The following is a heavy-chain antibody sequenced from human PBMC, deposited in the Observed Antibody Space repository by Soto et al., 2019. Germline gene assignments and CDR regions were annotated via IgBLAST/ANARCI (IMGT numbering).Heavy chain of an antibody. D-gene: IGHD6-19*01. J-gene: IGHJ4*02. V-gene: IGHV3-23*01. Sequence: EVQLLESGGGLVQPGGSLRLSCAASGFTFSSDAMSWVRQAPGKGLEWVSAISGRGGSTYYADSGKGRFTIARDTSKNTLHLQMNSLRAEDTAVDDWAKAPGRGIAEAAAYYFDDWGQGTLVTVAA. CDR2: ISGRGGST. CDR3: AKAPGRGIAEAAAYYFDD. CDR1: GFTFSSDA.